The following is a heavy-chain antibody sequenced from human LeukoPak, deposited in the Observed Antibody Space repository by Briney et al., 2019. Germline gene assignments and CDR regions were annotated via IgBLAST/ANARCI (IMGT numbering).Heavy chain of an antibody. Sequence: PGGSLRLSCAASGFTFSSYAMSWVRQAPGKGLEWVSAISGSGYDTYHADSVKGRFTISRDSSKNTLYLQMNGLRAGDTAVYHCAKSRSVADAFDIWGHGTMVTVSS. CDR3: AKSRSVADAFDI. V-gene: IGHV3-23*01. CDR1: GFTFSSYA. J-gene: IGHJ3*02. CDR2: ISGSGYDT. D-gene: IGHD6-19*01.